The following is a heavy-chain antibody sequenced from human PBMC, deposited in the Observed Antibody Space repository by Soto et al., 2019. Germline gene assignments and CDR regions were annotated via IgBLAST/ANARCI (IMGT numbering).Heavy chain of an antibody. Sequence: QVQLVQSGAEVQKPGSSVKVSCKASGGTFSSYAISWVRQAPGQGLEWMGGIIHIFGTANYAQKFQGRVTSTADESTRTAYMELSSLRSEDTAVYYCASIQSLGYCSSTSCYAWFDPWGQGTLVTVSS. J-gene: IGHJ5*02. D-gene: IGHD2-2*01. V-gene: IGHV1-69*01. CDR3: ASIQSLGYCSSTSCYAWFDP. CDR1: GGTFSSYA. CDR2: IIHIFGTA.